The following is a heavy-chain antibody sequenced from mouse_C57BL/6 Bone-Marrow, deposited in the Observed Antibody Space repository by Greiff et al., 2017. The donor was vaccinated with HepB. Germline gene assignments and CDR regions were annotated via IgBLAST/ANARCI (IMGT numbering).Heavy chain of an antibody. D-gene: IGHD1-1*01. CDR2: IWSGGST. V-gene: IGHV2-2*01. CDR1: GFSLTSYG. J-gene: IGHJ1*03. Sequence: QVHVKQSGPGLVQPSQSLSITCTVSGFSLTSYGVHWVRQSPGKGLEWLGVIWSGGSTDYNAAFISRLSISKDNSKSQVFFKMNSLQADDTAIYYCARITTVNWYFDVWGTGTTVTVSS. CDR3: ARITTVNWYFDV.